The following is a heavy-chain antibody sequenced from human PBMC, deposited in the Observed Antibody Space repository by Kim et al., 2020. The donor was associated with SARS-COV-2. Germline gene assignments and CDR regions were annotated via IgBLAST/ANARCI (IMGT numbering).Heavy chain of an antibody. CDR2: IIPIFGTA. CDR3: ARDGTLIGGYYYYGMDV. Sequence: VKVSCKASGGTFSSYAISWVRQAPGQGLEWMGGIIPIFGTANYAQKFQGRVTITADESTSTAYMELSSLRSEDTAVYYCARDGTLIGGYYYYGMDVWGQGTTVTVSS. V-gene: IGHV1-69*01. CDR1: GGTFSSYA. J-gene: IGHJ6*02. D-gene: IGHD7-27*01.